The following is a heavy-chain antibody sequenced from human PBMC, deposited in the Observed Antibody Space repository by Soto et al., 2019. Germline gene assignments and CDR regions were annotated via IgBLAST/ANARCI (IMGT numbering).Heavy chain of an antibody. CDR3: AKESRLLWFGGALD. V-gene: IGHV3-30*18. J-gene: IGHJ4*02. Sequence: GGSLRLSCAASGFTFSSYGMHWVRQAPGKGLEWVAVITSDGSNKYYADSVKGRFTISRDNSKNTLYRQMNSLGAEDTAVYYCAKESRLLWFGGALDWGQGTLVTVSS. D-gene: IGHD3-10*01. CDR2: ITSDGSNK. CDR1: GFTFSSYG.